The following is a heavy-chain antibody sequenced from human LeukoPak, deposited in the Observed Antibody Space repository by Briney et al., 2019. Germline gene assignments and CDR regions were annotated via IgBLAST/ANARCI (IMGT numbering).Heavy chain of an antibody. D-gene: IGHD2-2*01. CDR1: GGSISSYY. J-gene: IGHJ4*02. Sequence: TSEALSLTCTVSGGSISSYYWSWIRQPAGKGLEWIGRIYTSGSTNYNPSLKRRVTMSVDTSKKQFSLKLSSVTAADTAVYYCARTYCSSTSCYGFDYWGQGTLVTVSS. CDR2: IYTSGST. CDR3: ARTYCSSTSCYGFDY. V-gene: IGHV4-4*07.